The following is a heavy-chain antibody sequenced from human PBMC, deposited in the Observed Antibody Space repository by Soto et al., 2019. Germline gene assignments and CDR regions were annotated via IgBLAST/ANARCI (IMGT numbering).Heavy chain of an antibody. CDR3: ARRLWTSGVGEVFDC. J-gene: IGHJ4*02. V-gene: IGHV3-33*01. D-gene: IGHD2-8*01. CDR1: GFSLGTYY. Sequence: QVQLVESGGGVAQPGGSLRLSCAASGFSLGTYYMHWVRQAPGKGLEWVGVSWYDETNEWYADSVKGRFTISRDNSKNTLYLQMNSRRAEDMAVYCCARRLWTSGVGEVFDCWGQGTLVTVSS. CDR2: SWYDETNE.